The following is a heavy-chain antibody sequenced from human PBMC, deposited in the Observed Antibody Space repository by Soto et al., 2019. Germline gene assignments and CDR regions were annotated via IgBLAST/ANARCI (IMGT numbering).Heavy chain of an antibody. D-gene: IGHD6-19*01. J-gene: IGHJ6*04. CDR1: GFTFSSYN. Sequence: GGALSLSCAASGFTFSSYNMHWVRQATGKGLEWVSAIGTAGDTYYRDSVKGRFTISRENAKNSLYLQMNSLRAGDTAVYYCVRGWGSGWFVWGKGTTVTVSS. CDR2: IGTAGDT. V-gene: IGHV3-13*01. CDR3: VRGWGSGWFV.